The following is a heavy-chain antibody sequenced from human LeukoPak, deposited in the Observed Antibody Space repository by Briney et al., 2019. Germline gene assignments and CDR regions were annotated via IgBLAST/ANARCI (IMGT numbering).Heavy chain of an antibody. CDR2: TENKASSFTT. Sequence: GGSLRLSCAASGFTFSDHFMDWVRQAPGKGLEWVGRTENKASSFTTHYAATVKGRFTISRDDSKSSMFLQMNSLKAEDTAVYYCVAFLSGYSYWGQGTLVTVSS. D-gene: IGHD3-3*01. J-gene: IGHJ4*02. CDR1: GFTFSDHF. V-gene: IGHV3-72*01. CDR3: VAFLSGYSY.